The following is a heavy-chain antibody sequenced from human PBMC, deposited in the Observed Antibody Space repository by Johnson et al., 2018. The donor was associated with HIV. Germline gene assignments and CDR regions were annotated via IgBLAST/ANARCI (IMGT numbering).Heavy chain of an antibody. CDR2: IKCDGSEK. V-gene: IGHV3-52*01. D-gene: IGHD1-26*01. Sequence: VQVVESGGGLIQPGGSLRLSCAASGFTFSSSWMHWVCQAPEKGLEWVADIKCDGSEKYYVDSVKGRLTISRDNSKNTLYLQMNSLRAEDTAVYYCARDRGWELLRSWGQGTMVTVSS. J-gene: IGHJ3*01. CDR1: GFTFSSSW. CDR3: ARDRGWELLRS.